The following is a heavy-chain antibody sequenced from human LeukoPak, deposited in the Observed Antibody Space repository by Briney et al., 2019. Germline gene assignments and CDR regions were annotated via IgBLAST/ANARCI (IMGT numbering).Heavy chain of an antibody. CDR3: ARGRGSGYYYYYYYGMDV. CDR1: GYTFTGYS. V-gene: IGHV1-2*02. CDR2: INPNSGGT. J-gene: IGHJ6*02. Sequence: GASVKVSCKASGYTFTGYSLHWVRQAPGQGLEWMGWINPNSGGTNYAQKFQGRVTMTRDTSISTAYMELSRLRSEDTAVYYCARGRGSGYYYYYYYGMDVWGQGTTVTVSS. D-gene: IGHD3-22*01.